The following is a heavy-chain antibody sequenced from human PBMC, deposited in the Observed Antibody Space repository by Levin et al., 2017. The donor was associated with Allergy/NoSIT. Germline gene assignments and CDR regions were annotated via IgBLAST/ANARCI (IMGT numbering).Heavy chain of an antibody. CDR1: GFTFSNFG. CDR3: AKDLQSEAGTRYGYSINHYYGMDV. Sequence: GGSLRLSCTASGFTFSNFGVHWVRQAPGKGLEWVAVISDDGTDEDYAESVKGRFTISRDNSKNTLYLQMNSLRAEDAAVYYCAKDLQSEAGTRYGYSINHYYGMDVWGQGATVTVSS. CDR2: ISDDGTDE. V-gene: IGHV3-30*18. J-gene: IGHJ6*02. D-gene: IGHD5-18*01.